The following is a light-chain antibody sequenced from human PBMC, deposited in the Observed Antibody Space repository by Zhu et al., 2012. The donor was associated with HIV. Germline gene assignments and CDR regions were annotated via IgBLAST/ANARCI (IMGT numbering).Light chain of an antibody. J-gene: IGKJ4*01. Sequence: DIQLTQSPSFLSASVGDRVTITCRASQDITNYLAWYQQNPGKAPKLLIYAASTLQIGVPSRFRASRSGAEFTLTITSLQPEDFAIYYCQQLNSFPLTFGGGTKVGIK. CDR3: QQLNSFPLT. V-gene: IGKV1-9*01. CDR1: QDITNY. CDR2: AAS.